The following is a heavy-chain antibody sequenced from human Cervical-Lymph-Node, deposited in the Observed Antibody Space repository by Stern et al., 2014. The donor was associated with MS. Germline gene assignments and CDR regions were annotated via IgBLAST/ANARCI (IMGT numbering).Heavy chain of an antibody. CDR1: GFTFSSYG. CDR2: IWYDGINK. D-gene: IGHD6-13*01. CDR3: AKGIAAAGYYYGMDV. Sequence: VQLEESGGGVVQPGRSLRLSCAASGFTFSSYGMHWVRQAPGKGLEWVAVIWYDGINKYYADSVKGRFTISRDNSKNTLYLQMNSLRAEDTAVYYCAKGIAAAGYYYGMDVWGQGTTVTVSS. V-gene: IGHV3-33*06. J-gene: IGHJ6*02.